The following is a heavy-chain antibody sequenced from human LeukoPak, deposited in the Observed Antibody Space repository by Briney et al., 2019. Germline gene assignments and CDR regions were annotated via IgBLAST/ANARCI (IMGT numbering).Heavy chain of an antibody. CDR2: IYYSGST. D-gene: IGHD5-24*01. J-gene: IGHJ4*02. CDR1: GGSIDTYY. Sequence: SETLSLTCTVSGGSIDTYYWSWIRQPPGKGLEWIGYIYYSGSTNYNPSLKRRVTISVDTSKNQFSLKLSSVTAADTAVYYCARDAEMALDSWGQGTLVIVSS. V-gene: IGHV4-59*01. CDR3: ARDAEMALDS.